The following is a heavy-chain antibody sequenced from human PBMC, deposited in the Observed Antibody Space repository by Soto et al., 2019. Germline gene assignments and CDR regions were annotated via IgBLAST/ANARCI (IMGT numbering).Heavy chain of an antibody. V-gene: IGHV3-23*01. J-gene: IGHJ5*02. Sequence: EVQLLESGGGLVQPGGSLRLSCAASGFTFSSYAMSWVRQAPGKGLEWVSAISGSGGSTYYADSVKGRFTISRDNSKNTLYLQMNSLRAEDTAVYYCAKDPRAITIFGVVITENGFDPWGQGTLVTVSS. D-gene: IGHD3-3*01. CDR1: GFTFSSYA. CDR2: ISGSGGST. CDR3: AKDPRAITIFGVVITENGFDP.